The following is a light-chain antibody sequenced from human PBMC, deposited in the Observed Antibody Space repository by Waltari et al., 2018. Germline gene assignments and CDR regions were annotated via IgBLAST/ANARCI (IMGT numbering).Light chain of an antibody. V-gene: IGLV2-14*03. J-gene: IGLJ2*01. Sequence: QSALTQPASVSGSPGQSSTISCTGTSSDVGGDKFVSWSQKQPGKAPKLMIFDVTYRPSGIYPRYSGSKAGNTASLTISGLQADDEADYYCMSYTSSHTIIFGGGTKLTV. CDR3: MSYTSSHTII. CDR1: SSDVGGDKF. CDR2: DVT.